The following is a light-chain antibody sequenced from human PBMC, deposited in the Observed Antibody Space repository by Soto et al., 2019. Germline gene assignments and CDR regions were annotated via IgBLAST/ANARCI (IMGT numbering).Light chain of an antibody. V-gene: IGLV2-14*01. Sequence: SVLTQPASVTGTPGQSITISCTGTSGDVGGYNYVSWYQQHPGKAPKLMIYAVSNRPSGVSNRFSGSKSGNTASLTISGLQAEDEADYYCSSYTSSSTPYVFGTGTKVTVL. CDR2: AVS. CDR1: SGDVGGYNY. J-gene: IGLJ1*01. CDR3: SSYTSSSTPYV.